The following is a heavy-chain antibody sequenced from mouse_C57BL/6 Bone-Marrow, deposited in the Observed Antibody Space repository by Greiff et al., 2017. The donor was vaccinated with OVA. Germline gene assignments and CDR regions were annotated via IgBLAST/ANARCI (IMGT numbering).Heavy chain of an antibody. CDR1: GFTFSDFY. CDR2: SRNKADDYTT. V-gene: IGHV7-1*01. J-gene: IGHJ4*01. Sequence: EVKLVESGGGLVQSGRSLRLSCATSGFTFSDFYMEWVRQAPGKGLEWIAASRNKADDYTTEYSASGKGPFIVSRDTSQSILYLQMNALRAEDTAIYYCARDAMDYWGQGTSVTVSS. CDR3: ARDAMDY.